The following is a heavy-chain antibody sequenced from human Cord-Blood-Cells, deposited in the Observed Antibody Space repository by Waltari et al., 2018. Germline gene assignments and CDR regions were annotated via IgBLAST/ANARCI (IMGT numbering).Heavy chain of an antibody. CDR3: ARGGEDWGDAFDI. CDR1: GGTFSSYA. CDR2: IIPIFGTA. Sequence: QVQLVQSGAEVKKPGSSVKVSCKASGGTFSSYAFTWVRQAPGQGLEWMGGIIPIFGTANYAQKCQGRVTITADESTSTAYMELSSLRSEDTAVYYCARGGEDWGDAFDIWGQGTMVTVSS. J-gene: IGHJ3*02. V-gene: IGHV1-69*01. D-gene: IGHD3-16*01.